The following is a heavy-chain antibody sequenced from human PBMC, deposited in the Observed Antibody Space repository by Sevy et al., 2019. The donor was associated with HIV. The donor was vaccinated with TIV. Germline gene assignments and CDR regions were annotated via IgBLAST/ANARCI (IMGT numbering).Heavy chain of an antibody. V-gene: IGHV1-69*06. CDR3: AGSLEEGAMIVVGDAFDI. Sequence: ASVKVSCKASGGTFSSYAISWVRQAPGQGLEWMGGIIPIFGTANYAQKFQGRVTITADKSTSTAYMELSSLRSEDTVVDYCAGSLEEGAMIVVGDAFDIWGQGTMVTVSS. J-gene: IGHJ3*02. D-gene: IGHD3-22*01. CDR2: IIPIFGTA. CDR1: GGTFSSYA.